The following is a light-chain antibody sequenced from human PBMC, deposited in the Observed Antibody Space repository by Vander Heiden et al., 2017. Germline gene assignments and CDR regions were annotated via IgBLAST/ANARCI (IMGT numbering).Light chain of an antibody. Sequence: DIQMTQSPSSLSASVGDRVAITCRASQSISNYLNWFQQIPGKAPKVLIYAASSLQSGVPSRFGGSGSGTDFTLTITSLQPEDSAIYYCQQSYTIPGTFGQGTKVEI. CDR3: QQSYTIPGT. J-gene: IGKJ1*01. CDR1: QSISNY. CDR2: AAS. V-gene: IGKV1-39*01.